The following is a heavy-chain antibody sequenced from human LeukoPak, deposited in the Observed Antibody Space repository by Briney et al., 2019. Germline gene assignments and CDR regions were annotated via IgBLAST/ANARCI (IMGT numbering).Heavy chain of an antibody. CDR2: INHSGRT. J-gene: IGHJ6*03. Sequence: SETLSLTCGVNGGSFNEYYWSWIRQPPGKGPEWIGEINHSGRTSSNSSLKSRVTISVDTSRNQFSLELSSVTAADTAVYYCARGTRRGYYYHMDVWDKGTTVTVSS. CDR1: GGSFNEYY. CDR3: ARGTRRGYYYHMDV. V-gene: IGHV4-34*01.